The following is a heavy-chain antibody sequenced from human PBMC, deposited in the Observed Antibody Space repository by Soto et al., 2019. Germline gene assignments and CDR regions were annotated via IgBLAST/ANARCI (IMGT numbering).Heavy chain of an antibody. Sequence: RGESLKISCKGSGYSLTSYWISCVRQMPGRGLEGMGRIDTSDSYTNYSPSFQGHVTISADKSISTAYLQWSSLKASDTAMYYCARRGGSIYGYSAFDIWVQGTMVTVSS. CDR3: ARRGGSIYGYSAFDI. V-gene: IGHV5-10-1*01. J-gene: IGHJ3*02. CDR2: IDTSDSYT. CDR1: GYSLTSYW. D-gene: IGHD5-18*01.